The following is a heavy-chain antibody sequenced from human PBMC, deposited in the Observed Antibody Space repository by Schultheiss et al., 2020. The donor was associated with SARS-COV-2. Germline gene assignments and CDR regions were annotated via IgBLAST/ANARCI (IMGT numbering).Heavy chain of an antibody. J-gene: IGHJ5*02. D-gene: IGHD3-9*01. Sequence: SGPTLVKPTQTLTLTCTFSGFSLSTSGMCVSWIRQPPGKALEWLALIDWDDDKYYSTSLRSRLAITKDTSKNQVVLTMTNMDPVDTATYYCAPLYYDILTDSHHNWFDPWGQGTLVTVAS. CDR2: IDWDDDK. CDR3: APLYYDILTDSHHNWFDP. V-gene: IGHV2-70*12. CDR1: GFSLSTSGMC.